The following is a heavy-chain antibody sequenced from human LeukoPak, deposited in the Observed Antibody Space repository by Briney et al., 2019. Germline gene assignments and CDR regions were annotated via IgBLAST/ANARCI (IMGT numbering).Heavy chain of an antibody. CDR2: IRYDGSNK. CDR3: ARDGYSSSWYNGGLYPNWFDP. D-gene: IGHD6-13*01. Sequence: GGSLRLSCAASGFTFSSYGMHWVRQAPGKGLEWVAFIRYDGSNKYYADSVKGRFTISRDNSKNTLYLQMNSLRAEDTAVYYCARDGYSSSWYNGGLYPNWFDPWGQGTLVTVSS. V-gene: IGHV3-30*02. J-gene: IGHJ5*02. CDR1: GFTFSSYG.